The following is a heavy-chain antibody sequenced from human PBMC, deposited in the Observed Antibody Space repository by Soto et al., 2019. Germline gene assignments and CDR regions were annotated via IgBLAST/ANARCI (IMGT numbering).Heavy chain of an antibody. CDR3: AKDRNSGWTYFDY. CDR2: ISYDGSNK. CDR1: GFTFSSYG. D-gene: IGHD6-19*01. V-gene: IGHV3-30*18. J-gene: IGHJ4*02. Sequence: PGGSLRLSCAASGFTFSSYGMHWVRQAPGKGLEWVAVISYDGSNKYYADSVKGRFTISRDNSKNTLYLQMNSLRAEDTAVYYCAKDRNSGWTYFDYWGQGTLVTVSS.